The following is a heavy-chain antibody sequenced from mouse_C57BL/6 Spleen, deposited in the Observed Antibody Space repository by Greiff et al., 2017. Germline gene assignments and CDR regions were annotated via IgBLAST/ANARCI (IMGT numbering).Heavy chain of an antibody. J-gene: IGHJ1*03. CDR1: GYTFTDHT. CDR2: IYPRDGST. CDR3: AREGYYYGSSRRLCWYFAV. D-gene: IGHD1-1*01. V-gene: IGHV1-78*01. Sequence: QVQLQQSDAELVKPGASVKISCKVSGYTFTDHTIHWMKQRPEQGLEWIGYIYPRDGSTKYNEKFKGKATLTADKSSSTAYMQLNSLTSEDSAVYFCAREGYYYGSSRRLCWYFAVWGTGTTVTVSS.